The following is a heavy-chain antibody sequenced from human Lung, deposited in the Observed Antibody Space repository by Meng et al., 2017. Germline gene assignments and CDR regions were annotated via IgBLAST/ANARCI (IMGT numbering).Heavy chain of an antibody. CDR3: ARGPTTMAHDFDY. D-gene: IGHD4-11*01. V-gene: IGHV4-34*01. J-gene: IGHJ4*02. Sequence: HVLLQRLGAGLLRPLTTLSLTCVVSGGSFSDSYWSWIRQPPGKGLEWIGEINHSGSTNYNPSLESRATISVDTSQNNLSLKLSSVTAADSAVYYCARGPTTMAHDFDYWGQGTLVTVSS. CDR2: INHSGST. CDR1: GGSFSDSY.